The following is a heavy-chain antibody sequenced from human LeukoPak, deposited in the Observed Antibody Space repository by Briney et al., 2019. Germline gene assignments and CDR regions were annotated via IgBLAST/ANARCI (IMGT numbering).Heavy chain of an antibody. CDR1: GYTFTSYY. CDR2: INPSGGST. Sequence: ASVKVSCKASGYTFTSYYMHWVRQAPGQGLEWMGIINPSGGSTSYAQKFQGRVTMTRDTSISTAYMELSRLRSDDTAVYYCARENRRPLSDILTGSDFDYWGQGTLVTVSS. V-gene: IGHV1-46*01. J-gene: IGHJ4*02. CDR3: ARENRRPLSDILTGSDFDY. D-gene: IGHD3-9*01.